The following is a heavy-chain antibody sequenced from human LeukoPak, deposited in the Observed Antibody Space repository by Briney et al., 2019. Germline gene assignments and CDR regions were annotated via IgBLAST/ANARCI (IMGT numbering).Heavy chain of an antibody. J-gene: IGHJ4*02. CDR3: ARDLPYCSGGGCLPDY. CDR2: ISAYNGNT. D-gene: IGHD2-15*01. V-gene: IGHV1-18*01. Sequence: ASVTVSFKASGYTFTSYGIGWVRQAPGQGLEWMGWISAYNGNTNYAQKLQGRVTITTDTSTSTAYMELRSLRSDDTAVYYCARDLPYCSGGGCLPDYWGQGTLVTVSS. CDR1: GYTFTSYG.